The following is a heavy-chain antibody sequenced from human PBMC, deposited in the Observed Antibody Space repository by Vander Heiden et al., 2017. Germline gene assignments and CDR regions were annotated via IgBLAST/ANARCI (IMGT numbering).Heavy chain of an antibody. CDR1: GGSISTYY. CDR3: ARDGAVAGMGSFDY. Sequence: QVQLQESGTGLVKPSETLSLTCTVSGGSISTYYWSWIRQPPGKGLEWIGYIYDGGSTNYNPSLKSRVTISVGTSKNQYSLKLSSVTAADTAVYYCARDGAVAGMGSFDYWGQGALVTVSS. J-gene: IGHJ4*02. CDR2: IYDGGST. D-gene: IGHD6-19*01. V-gene: IGHV4-59*01.